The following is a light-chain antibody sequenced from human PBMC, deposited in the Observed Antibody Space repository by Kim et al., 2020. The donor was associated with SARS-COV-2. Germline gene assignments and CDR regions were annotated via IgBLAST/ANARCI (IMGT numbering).Light chain of an antibody. CDR2: GAS. Sequence: SLSPGERATPPGRAGQGVSSNLAWYQQKPGQAPRLLIYGASTRATGIPARFSGSGSGTEFTLTISSLQSEDFAVYYCQQYNNWWTFGQGTKVDI. CDR1: QGVSSN. J-gene: IGKJ1*01. V-gene: IGKV3-15*01. CDR3: QQYNNWWT.